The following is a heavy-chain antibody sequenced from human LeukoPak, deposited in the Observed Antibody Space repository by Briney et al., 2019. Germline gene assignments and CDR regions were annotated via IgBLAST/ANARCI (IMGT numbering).Heavy chain of an antibody. CDR1: GFTFSSYA. V-gene: IGHV3-7*01. CDR3: ARDYYGSGSSYYWFDP. D-gene: IGHD3-10*01. J-gene: IGHJ5*02. CDR2: IKQDGSEK. Sequence: PGGSLRLSCAASGFTFSSYAMSWVRQAPGKGLEWVANIKQDGSEKYYVDSVKGRFTISRDNAKNSLYLQMNSLRAEDTAVYYCARDYYGSGSSYYWFDPWGQGTLVTVSS.